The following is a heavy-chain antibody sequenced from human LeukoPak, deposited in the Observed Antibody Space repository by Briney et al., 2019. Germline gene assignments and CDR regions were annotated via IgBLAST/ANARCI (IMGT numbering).Heavy chain of an antibody. J-gene: IGHJ5*02. V-gene: IGHV4-39*01. CDR3: ARRPPASGADWFDP. CDR1: GDSISSSNYY. CDR2: ISNGGNI. Sequence: SETLSLTCTVSGDSISSSNYYWGWIRQPPGKGLEWIGSISNGGNIYYNPSLKSRVTISVDTSENQFSLKLNSVTAADTAVYYCARRPPASGADWFDPWGQGTLVTASS. D-gene: IGHD1-26*01.